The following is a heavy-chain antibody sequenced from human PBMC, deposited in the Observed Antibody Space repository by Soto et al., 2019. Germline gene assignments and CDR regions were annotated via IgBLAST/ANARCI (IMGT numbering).Heavy chain of an antibody. J-gene: IGHJ4*02. V-gene: IGHV3-9*01. D-gene: IGHD3-10*01. CDR2: ISWNSGSI. CDR1: GFTCDAYA. CDR3: AKDISSGPGDY. Sequence: EVQLVESGGGLVQPGRALRLSCAASGFTCDAYAMHWVRQAPGQGLEWVSGISWNSGSIGYADSVKGRFTISRDNAKNSLDLQMTSQRAENTALYYCAKDISSGPGDYWGQGTLVTVSS.